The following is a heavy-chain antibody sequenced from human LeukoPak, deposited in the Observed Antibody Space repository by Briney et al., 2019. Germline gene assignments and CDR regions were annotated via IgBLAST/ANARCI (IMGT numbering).Heavy chain of an antibody. J-gene: IGHJ4*02. Sequence: ASVKVSCKASGYTFTSNAINWVRQAPGQGLEWMGWISAYNNNTKYPQNLQGRLTVTTDTSTSTAYMELRSLRSDDTDVYYCARAPKDFWSGHEYYFDYWGQGTLVTVSS. D-gene: IGHD3-3*01. V-gene: IGHV1-18*01. CDR3: ARAPKDFWSGHEYYFDY. CDR2: ISAYNNNT. CDR1: GYTFTSNA.